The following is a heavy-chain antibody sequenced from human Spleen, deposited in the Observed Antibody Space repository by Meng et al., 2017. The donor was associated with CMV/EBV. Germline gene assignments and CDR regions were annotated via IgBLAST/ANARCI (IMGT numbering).Heavy chain of an antibody. D-gene: IGHD5-18*01. CDR1: GGSFSGYY. V-gene: IGHV4-34*01. CDR3: ARGPRSGYSYAGPFDY. Sequence: GQRQDAGPGLVNPSETLSLPLAVYGGSFSGYYWSWIRQPPGKGLGWIGEINHSGSTNYNPSLKSRVTISVDTSKNQFSLKLSSVTAADTAVYYCARGPRSGYSYAGPFDYWGQGTLVTVSS. CDR2: INHSGST. J-gene: IGHJ4*02.